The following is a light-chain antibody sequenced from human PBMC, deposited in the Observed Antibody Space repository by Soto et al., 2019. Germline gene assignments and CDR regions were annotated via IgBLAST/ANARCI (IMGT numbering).Light chain of an antibody. CDR3: VSFTSSTTYV. J-gene: IGLJ1*01. V-gene: IGLV2-14*01. CDR2: DVT. Sequence: QSVLTQPASVSDSPGQSITISCTGTSSDVGGSNHVSWYQQHPGKAPKLMIYDVTNQPSGVSHRFSGSKSGSTASLIISGLQAEDEADYYCVSFTSSTTYVFGTGTKATVL. CDR1: SSDVGGSNH.